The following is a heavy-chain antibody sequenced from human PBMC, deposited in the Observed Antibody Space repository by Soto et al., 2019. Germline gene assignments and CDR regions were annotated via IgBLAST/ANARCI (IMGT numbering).Heavy chain of an antibody. CDR2: ISSNGGTT. CDR3: VRRVSGNYAY. CDR1: GFTFSSYD. Sequence: EVQLAESGGGMVQPGGSLRLSCVASGFTFSSYDMHWVRQAPGKGLEYVSSISSNGGTTYYGNSVKGRFTISRDHSKNSRSCQLGRRRAEDMAVYYGVRRVSGNYAYWGQGTLVTVSS. V-gene: IGHV3-64*01. J-gene: IGHJ4*02. D-gene: IGHD3-10*01.